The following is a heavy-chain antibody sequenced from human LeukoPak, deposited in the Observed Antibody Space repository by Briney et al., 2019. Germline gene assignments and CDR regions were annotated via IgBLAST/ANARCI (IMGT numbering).Heavy chain of an antibody. CDR3: AREIVGGFNPGAY. D-gene: IGHD1-14*01. V-gene: IGHV4-59*12. CDR2: IHRSGST. Sequence: PSDTLSLTCTVSPDSTTSYFWSWVRQPPGKGLEWIGAIHRSGSTNYNPSLQSRVTISIDRSKNQIAMELSSVTAADTAVYYCAREIVGGFNPGAYWGQGTLVTVSS. J-gene: IGHJ4*02. CDR1: PDSTTSYF.